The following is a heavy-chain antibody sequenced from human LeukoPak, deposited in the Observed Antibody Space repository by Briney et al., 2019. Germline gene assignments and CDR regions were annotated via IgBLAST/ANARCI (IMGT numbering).Heavy chain of an antibody. CDR3: ARATIAAAGTVAFDY. CDR1: GGTFSSYA. CDR2: IIPIFGTA. V-gene: IGHV1-69*13. J-gene: IGHJ4*02. Sequence: ASVKVSCKASGGTFSSYAISWVRQAPGRGLEWMGGIIPIFGTANYAQKFQGRVTITADESTSTAYMELSSLRSEDTAVYYCARATIAAAGTVAFDYWGQGTLVTVSS. D-gene: IGHD6-13*01.